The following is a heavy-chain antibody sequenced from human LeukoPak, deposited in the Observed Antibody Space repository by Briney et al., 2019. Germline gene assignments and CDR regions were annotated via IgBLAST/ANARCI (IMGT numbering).Heavy chain of an antibody. D-gene: IGHD6-13*01. Sequence: GGSLRLSCAASGFTFSSYPMTWVRQAPGKGLEWVSGISSSGGITHYADSVKGRFTISRDNSKNTLYLQMNSPRAEDTAVYYCAKDYSSSWCFLFASWGQGTLVTVSS. CDR3: AKDYSSSWCFLFAS. J-gene: IGHJ4*02. CDR2: ISSSGGIT. V-gene: IGHV3-23*01. CDR1: GFTFSSYP.